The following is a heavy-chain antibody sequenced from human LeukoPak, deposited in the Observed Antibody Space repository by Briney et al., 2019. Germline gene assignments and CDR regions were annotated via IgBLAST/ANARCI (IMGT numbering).Heavy chain of an antibody. Sequence: SQTLSLTCAISGDSVSSNSAAWHWIRQSPSRGLEWLGRTYYRAKWYSEYAVSVKSRITINPDTSKNQFSLHLNSVTPEDTAVYYCAKRRSSSGSLDVWGQGTTVIVSS. CDR3: AKRRSSSGSLDV. CDR2: TYYRAKWYS. V-gene: IGHV6-1*01. D-gene: IGHD6-25*01. J-gene: IGHJ6*02. CDR1: GDSVSSNSAA.